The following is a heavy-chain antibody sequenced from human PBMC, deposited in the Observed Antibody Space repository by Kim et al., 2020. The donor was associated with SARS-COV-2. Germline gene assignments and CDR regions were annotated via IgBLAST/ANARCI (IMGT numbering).Heavy chain of an antibody. Sequence: GGSLRLSCTGSGFIFGDCAMSWVRQAPGKGLEWVGFIRSKTFGGTKEYAASVQGRITISRDDSQSVAYLQMNSMQTEDTSVYYCPGQKGDTALGGFWGQGTLVTVSS. CDR3: PGQKGDTALGGF. D-gene: IGHD5-18*01. J-gene: IGHJ4*02. CDR2: IRSKTFGGTK. V-gene: IGHV3-49*04. CDR1: GFIFGDCA.